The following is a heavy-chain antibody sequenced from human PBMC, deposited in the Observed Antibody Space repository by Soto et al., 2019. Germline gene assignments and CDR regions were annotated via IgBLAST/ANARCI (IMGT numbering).Heavy chain of an antibody. CDR3: MRAYSY. V-gene: IGHV3-7*03. Sequence: GSLRLSCAASGFTFNTFWMTWVRQAPGKGLEWVASIKGDGSEKYYVDSVKGRFTISRVNAKNSLNLQMTSLRVEDTAVYYCMRAYSYWGQGTLVTVSS. CDR2: IKGDGSEK. D-gene: IGHD2-15*01. J-gene: IGHJ4*02. CDR1: GFTFNTFW.